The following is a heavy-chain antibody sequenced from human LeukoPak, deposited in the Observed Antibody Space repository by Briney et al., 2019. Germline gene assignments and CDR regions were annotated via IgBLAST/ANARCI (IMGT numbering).Heavy chain of an antibody. CDR3: SSHTSGYYYSDY. J-gene: IGHJ4*02. CDR2: IRSKGYGGTK. Sequence: GGSLRLSCTASGFTFGDYAMSWVRQAPGKGLEWVGFIRSKGYGGTKEYAASVKGRFTISRDDSKSIAYLQMNSLKAEDTAVYFCSSHTSGYYYSDYWGQGTLVTVSS. V-gene: IGHV3-49*04. CDR1: GFTFGDYA. D-gene: IGHD3-22*01.